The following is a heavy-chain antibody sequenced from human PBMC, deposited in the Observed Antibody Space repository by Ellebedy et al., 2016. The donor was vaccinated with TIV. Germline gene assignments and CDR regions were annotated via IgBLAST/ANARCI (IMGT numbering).Heavy chain of an antibody. CDR1: GGSSSNHP. CDR3: VRGPLGYCSGGSCSADY. Sequence: KVSCKPSGGSSSNHPISWVRQMPGKGLEWMGNIYPGDSNTAYSPSFQGQVTISADKSISSAYLQWSSLKASDTAMYYCVRGPLGYCSGGSCSADYWGQGTLVTVSS. V-gene: IGHV5-51*01. D-gene: IGHD2-15*01. J-gene: IGHJ4*02. CDR2: IYPGDSNT.